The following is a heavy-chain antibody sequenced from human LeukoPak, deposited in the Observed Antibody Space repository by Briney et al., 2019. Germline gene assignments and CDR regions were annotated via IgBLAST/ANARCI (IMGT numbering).Heavy chain of an antibody. CDR3: ARTESYDSAAYYAT. D-gene: IGHD3-22*01. V-gene: IGHV3-66*01. J-gene: IGHJ5*02. CDR2: IYNDGRT. CDR1: GFTFSSYA. Sequence: GGSLRLSCAASGFTFSSYAMSWVRQAPGKGLEWVSNIYNDGRTYYRDSVKGRFTISRDDSENTLYLQINYLRAEDTAVYYCARTESYDSAAYYATWGQGTLVTVSS.